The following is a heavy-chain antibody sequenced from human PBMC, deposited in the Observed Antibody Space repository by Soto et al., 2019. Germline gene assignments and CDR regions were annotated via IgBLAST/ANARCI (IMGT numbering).Heavy chain of an antibody. D-gene: IGHD6-13*01. CDR3: ARVQQLVPNNDY. CDR2: ISSSSSYI. Sequence: EVQLVESGGGLVKPGGSLRLSCAASGFTFSSYIMNWVRKAPGKGLEWVSSISSSSSYIYYADSVKGRFTISRDNAKNSLYLQMNSLRAQDTAVYYCARVQQLVPNNDYWGQETLLTVSS. V-gene: IGHV3-21*01. J-gene: IGHJ4*02. CDR1: GFTFSSYI.